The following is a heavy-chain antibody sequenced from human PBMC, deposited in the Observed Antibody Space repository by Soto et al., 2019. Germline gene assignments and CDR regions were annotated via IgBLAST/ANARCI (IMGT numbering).Heavy chain of an antibody. Sequence: GESLKISCQGSGYRFSSYWIGWVRQMPGKGLEWMGIIYPGDSDTIYSPSFQGQVTFSVDKSTSTAYLQWSSLKASDTAMYYCARQGSNGAYYYYGMDVWGQGTTVTVSS. CDR2: IYPGDSDT. CDR1: GYRFSSYW. V-gene: IGHV5-51*01. J-gene: IGHJ6*02. CDR3: ARQGSNGAYYYYGMDV. D-gene: IGHD2-8*01.